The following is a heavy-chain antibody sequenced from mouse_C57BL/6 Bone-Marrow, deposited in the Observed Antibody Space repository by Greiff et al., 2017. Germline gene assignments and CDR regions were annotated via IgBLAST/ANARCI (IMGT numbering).Heavy chain of an antibody. CDR3: ARERYGNYAWFAY. D-gene: IGHD2-10*02. V-gene: IGHV3-6*01. Sequence: DVQLQESGPGLVKPSPSLSLTCSVTGYSITSGYYWNWIRQFPGNKLEWMGYISYDGSNNYNPSLKNRISITRDTSKNQFFLKLNSVTTEDTATYYCARERYGNYAWFAYWGQGTLVTVSA. CDR2: ISYDGSN. J-gene: IGHJ3*01. CDR1: GYSITSGYY.